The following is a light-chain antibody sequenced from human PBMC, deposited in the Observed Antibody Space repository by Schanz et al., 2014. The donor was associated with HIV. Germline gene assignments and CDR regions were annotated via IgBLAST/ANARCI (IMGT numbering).Light chain of an antibody. CDR2: DNY. V-gene: IGLV1-51*01. CDR1: TSNIANNF. J-gene: IGLJ2*01. Sequence: QSVLAQPPSVSAAPGQKVTISCSGSTSNIANNFVSWYQQLPGTATKLLIYDNYKRPSEIPDRFSASRTGTSATLAIIGLQSGDEAEYYCATWDATVSAVLFGGGTKLTVL. CDR3: ATWDATVSAVL.